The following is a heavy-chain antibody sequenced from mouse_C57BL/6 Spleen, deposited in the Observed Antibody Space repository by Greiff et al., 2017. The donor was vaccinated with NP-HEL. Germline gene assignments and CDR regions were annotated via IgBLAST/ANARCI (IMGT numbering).Heavy chain of an antibody. J-gene: IGHJ2*01. CDR1: GYTFTSYG. Sequence: VQLQQSGAELVRPGTSVKLSCTASGYTFTSYGMHWVKQRPGQGLEWIGVIDTSDSYTNYTQQVKGKGTMTVDTSSSTAYLKLGSLTSEDSAVYDCARLVTTVVATDYWGQGTTLTVSS. CDR3: ARLVTTVVATDY. D-gene: IGHD1-1*01. CDR2: IDTSDSYT. V-gene: IGHV1-59*01.